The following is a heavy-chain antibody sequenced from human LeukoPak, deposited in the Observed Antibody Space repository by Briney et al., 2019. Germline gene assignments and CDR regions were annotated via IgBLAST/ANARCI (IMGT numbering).Heavy chain of an antibody. Sequence: GGSVRLSCAASRYTFSRYSMNWVRQAPGKGLVWVSSISSTSSYIYYADSVKGRSTFSRDNAKNTLYLQMNSLRAEERAVYYCVRDCGGEAPDDYYYYYTRDWGKGTMVTVSS. V-gene: IGHV3-21*03. CDR1: RYTFSRYS. CDR3: VRDCGGEAPDDYYYYYTRD. D-gene: IGHD2-21*01. J-gene: IGHJ6*03. CDR2: ISSTSSYI.